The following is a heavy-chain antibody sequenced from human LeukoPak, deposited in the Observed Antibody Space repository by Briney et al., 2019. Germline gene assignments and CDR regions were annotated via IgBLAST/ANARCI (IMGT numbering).Heavy chain of an antibody. CDR2: MNPNTGDT. J-gene: IGHJ4*02. Sequence: ASVKVSCKASGYTFTSYDINWVRQATGQGLEWLGWMNPNTGDTGYAQKFQGRVTMTRNTSISTAYMELSSLRSEDTAVYYCARGVVDTAMGGDWGQGTLVTVSS. D-gene: IGHD5-18*01. CDR1: GYTFTSYD. CDR3: ARGVVDTAMGGD. V-gene: IGHV1-8*01.